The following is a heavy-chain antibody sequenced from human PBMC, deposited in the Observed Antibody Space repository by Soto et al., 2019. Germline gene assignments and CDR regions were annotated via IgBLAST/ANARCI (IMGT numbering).Heavy chain of an antibody. CDR2: IYYSGST. J-gene: IGHJ5*02. CDR1: GGSISSGDYY. D-gene: IGHD3-10*01. V-gene: IGHV4-30-4*01. CDR3: ARVLYYGSGREFDP. Sequence: SSETLSLTCTVSGGSISSGDYYWSWIRQPPGKGLEWIGYIYYSGSTYYNPSLKSRVTISVDTSKNQFSLKLSSVTAADTAVYYCARVLYYGSGREFDPWGQGTLVTVSS.